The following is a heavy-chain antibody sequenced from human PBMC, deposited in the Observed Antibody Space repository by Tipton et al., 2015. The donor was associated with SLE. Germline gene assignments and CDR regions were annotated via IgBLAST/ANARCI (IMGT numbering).Heavy chain of an antibody. J-gene: IGHJ5*02. CDR3: AREGDYSSGWYNWFDP. D-gene: IGHD6-19*01. CDR2: IYYSGST. V-gene: IGHV4-34*01. CDR1: GGSFSGYY. Sequence: TLSLTCAVYGGSFSGYYWGWIRQPPGEGLEWIGSIYYSGSTNYNPSLKSRVTISVDTSKNQFSLKLSSVTAADTAVYYCAREGDYSSGWYNWFDPWGQGTLVTVSS.